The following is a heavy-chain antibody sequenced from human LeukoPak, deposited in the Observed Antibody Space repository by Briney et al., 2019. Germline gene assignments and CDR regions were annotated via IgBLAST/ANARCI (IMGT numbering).Heavy chain of an antibody. CDR2: VYTSGST. CDR3: AALSGYYAFDI. D-gene: IGHD3-3*01. J-gene: IGHJ3*02. V-gene: IGHV4-4*07. Sequence: SETLSLTCTISGGSISSYHWSWIRQPAGKGLEWIGRVYTSGSTNYNPSLKSRVTMLVDTSKSQFSLKLSSVTAADTAVYYCAALSGYYAFDIWGQGTMVTVSS. CDR1: GGSISSYH.